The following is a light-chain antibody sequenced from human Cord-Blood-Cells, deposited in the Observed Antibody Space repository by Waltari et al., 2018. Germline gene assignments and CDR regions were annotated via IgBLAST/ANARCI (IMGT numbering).Light chain of an antibody. V-gene: IGLV1-47*01. CDR1: SSNIGSNY. Sequence: QSVLTQPPSASGTPGQRVTIPCSGSSSNIGSNYVYCYQQLPGAAPKLLIYRNNLRPSGVPDRFSGSKSGTSASLAISGLRSEDEADYYCAAWDDSLSGPVFGGGTKLTVL. CDR2: RNN. CDR3: AAWDDSLSGPV. J-gene: IGLJ3*02.